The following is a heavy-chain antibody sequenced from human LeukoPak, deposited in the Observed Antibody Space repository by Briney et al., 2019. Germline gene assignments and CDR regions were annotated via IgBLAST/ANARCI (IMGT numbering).Heavy chain of an antibody. Sequence: GGSLRLSCAASGFTFSRYAMNWVRQAPGKGLEWVSYISTGGDNRFYADSLKGRFTVSRDNAKNLLFLQMDSLRAEDTAVYYCARSFCTSATCSKGYYYYVMDVRGQGTTVTVSS. J-gene: IGHJ6*02. CDR1: GFTFSRYA. CDR2: ISTGGDNR. V-gene: IGHV3-21*01. CDR3: ARSFCTSATCSKGYYYYVMDV. D-gene: IGHD2-8*01.